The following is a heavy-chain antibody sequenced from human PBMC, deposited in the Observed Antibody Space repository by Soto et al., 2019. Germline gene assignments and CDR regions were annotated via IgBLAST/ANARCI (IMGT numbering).Heavy chain of an antibody. D-gene: IGHD2-2*01. Sequence: SVKVSCKASGGTFSSYAISWVRQAPGQGLEWMGGIIPIFGTANYAQKFQGRVTITADESTSTAYMELRSLRSEDTAVYYCARENCSSTSCYGGISGLYYYYGMDVWGQGTTVTVSS. CDR1: GGTFSSYA. J-gene: IGHJ6*02. CDR3: ARENCSSTSCYGGISGLYYYYGMDV. V-gene: IGHV1-69*13. CDR2: IIPIFGTA.